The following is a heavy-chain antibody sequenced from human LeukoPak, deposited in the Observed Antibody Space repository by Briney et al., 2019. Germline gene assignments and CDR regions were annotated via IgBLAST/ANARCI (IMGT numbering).Heavy chain of an antibody. D-gene: IGHD5-24*01. J-gene: IGHJ4*02. Sequence: GGSLRLSCAASGFTFSSYAMSWVRQAPGKGLEWVSAISGSGGSTYYADSVKGRFTISRDNSKNTLYLQMNSLRAEDTAVYYCAKDQKAREIATTGGYWGQGTLVTVSS. CDR1: GFTFSSYA. CDR2: ISGSGGST. CDR3: AKDQKAREIATTGGY. V-gene: IGHV3-23*01.